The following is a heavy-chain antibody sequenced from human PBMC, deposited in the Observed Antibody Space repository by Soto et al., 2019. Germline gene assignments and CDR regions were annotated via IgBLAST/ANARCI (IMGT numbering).Heavy chain of an antibody. CDR1: GFTFSSYA. CDR2: ISGSGGST. V-gene: IGHV3-23*01. D-gene: IGHD6-19*01. Sequence: EVQLLESGGGVVQPGGSLRLSCAASGFTFSSYAMSWVRQAPGKGLEWVSAISGSGGSTYYADSVKGRFTISRDNSKNTLYLQMNSLRAEDTAVYYCAKCVVADPPFHYYYMDVWGKGTTVTVSS. CDR3: AKCVVADPPFHYYYMDV. J-gene: IGHJ6*03.